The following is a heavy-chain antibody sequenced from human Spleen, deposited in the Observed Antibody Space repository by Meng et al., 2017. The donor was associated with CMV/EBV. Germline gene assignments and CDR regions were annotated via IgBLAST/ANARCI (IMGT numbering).Heavy chain of an antibody. Sequence: QITLKESGPTLVKPTQTLTLTCTFSGFSLSLGGVGVAWIRQPPGKALEWLALIYWDDDKRYRPSLKTRLTITKDTSKHQVVLTMTNMDPVDTATYYCAHILAAGGYFDYWGRGTLVTVSS. V-gene: IGHV2-5*02. J-gene: IGHJ4*02. CDR3: AHILAAGGYFDY. CDR1: GFSLSLGGVG. D-gene: IGHD6-13*01. CDR2: IYWDDDK.